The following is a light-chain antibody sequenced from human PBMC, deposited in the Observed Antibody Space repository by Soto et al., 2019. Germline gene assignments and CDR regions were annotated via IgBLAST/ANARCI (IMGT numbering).Light chain of an antibody. J-gene: IGLJ1*01. CDR3: CSYEGSHTWV. V-gene: IGLV2-18*02. CDR1: SSDVDSYNR. Sequence: QSALTQPRSVSGSPGQSVTNSCTGISSDVDSYNRVSWYQQPPGTAPKLMIYEVSNRPSGVPDRFSGSRSVNTASLTISGLQAEDEADYYCCSYEGSHTWVFGTGTKLTVL. CDR2: EVS.